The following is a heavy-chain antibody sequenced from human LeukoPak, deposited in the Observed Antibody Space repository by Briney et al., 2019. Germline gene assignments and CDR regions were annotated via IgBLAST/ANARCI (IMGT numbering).Heavy chain of an antibody. J-gene: IGHJ4*02. Sequence: GGSLRLSCAASGFTFSSYIMNWVRQAPGKGLEWVSSISRDSTYIDYADSVKGRFTISRDNAKSSLSLQMNSLRAEDTAVYYCARDEGYSLDYWGQGTLVTVSS. CDR1: GFTFSSYI. V-gene: IGHV3-21*01. CDR3: ARDEGYSLDY. CDR2: ISRDSTYI.